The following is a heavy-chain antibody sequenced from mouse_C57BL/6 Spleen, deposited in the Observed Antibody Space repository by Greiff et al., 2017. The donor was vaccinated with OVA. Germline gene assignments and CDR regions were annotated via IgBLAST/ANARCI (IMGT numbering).Heavy chain of an antibody. J-gene: IGHJ4*01. CDR2: IHPNSGST. CDR3: ARGGVVEGYAMDY. D-gene: IGHD1-1*01. V-gene: IGHV1-64*01. CDR1: GYTFTSYW. Sequence: VQLQQPGAELVKPGASVKLSCKASGYTFTSYWMHWVKQRPGQGLEWIGMIHPNSGSTNYNEKFKSKATLTVDKSSSTAYMQLSSLTSEDSAVYYCARGGVVEGYAMDYWGQGTSVTVSS.